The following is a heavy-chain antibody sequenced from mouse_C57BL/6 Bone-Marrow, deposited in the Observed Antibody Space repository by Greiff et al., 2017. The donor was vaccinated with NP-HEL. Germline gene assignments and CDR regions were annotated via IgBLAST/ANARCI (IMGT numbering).Heavy chain of an antibody. J-gene: IGHJ3*01. CDR3: ARHYDVFAY. Sequence: EVKLMESGGDLVKPGGSLKLSRAASGFTFSSYGMSWVRQTPDKRLEWVATISSGGSYTYYPDSVKGRFTISRDNAKNTLYLQMSSLKSEDTAMYYCARHYDVFAYWGQGTLVTVSA. D-gene: IGHD2-12*01. CDR1: GFTFSSYG. CDR2: ISSGGSYT. V-gene: IGHV5-6*01.